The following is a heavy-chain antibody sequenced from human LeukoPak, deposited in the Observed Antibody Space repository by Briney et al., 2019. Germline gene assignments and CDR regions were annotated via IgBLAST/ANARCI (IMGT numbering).Heavy chain of an antibody. Sequence: SSETLSLTCTVSGGSISSYYWSWIRQPPGKGLEWIGYIYYSGSTNYNPSLKSRVTISVDTSKNQFSLKLSSVTAADTAVYYCAREGIAAAGSYYFDYWGQGTLVTVSS. V-gene: IGHV4-59*01. J-gene: IGHJ4*02. CDR1: GGSISSYY. CDR2: IYYSGST. CDR3: AREGIAAAGSYYFDY. D-gene: IGHD6-13*01.